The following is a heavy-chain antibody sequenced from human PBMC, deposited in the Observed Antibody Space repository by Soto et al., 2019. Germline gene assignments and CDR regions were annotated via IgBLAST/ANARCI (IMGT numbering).Heavy chain of an antibody. Sequence: SGPTLVKPTQTLTLTCTFSGFSLSTSGGGVGWIRQPPGKALEWLALIYWDDDNRYSPSLKSRLTITKDTSKNQVVLTMTNRDPVDTATYYCAHRGLIAARRGAFDIWGQGTMVTVSS. CDR1: GFSLSTSGGG. CDR2: IYWDDDN. D-gene: IGHD6-6*01. CDR3: AHRGLIAARRGAFDI. J-gene: IGHJ3*02. V-gene: IGHV2-5*02.